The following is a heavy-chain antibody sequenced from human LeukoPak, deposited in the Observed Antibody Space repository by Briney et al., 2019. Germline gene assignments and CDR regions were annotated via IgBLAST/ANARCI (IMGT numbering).Heavy chain of an antibody. CDR2: IYYSGST. CDR1: GGSIGSSSYY. V-gene: IGHV4-39*01. CDR3: ASVGMEGYDFWSGYPPGAFDI. Sequence: SETLSLTCTVSGGSIGSSSYYWGWIRQPPGKGLEWIGSIYYSGSTYYNPSLKSRVTISVDTSKNQFSLKLSSATAADTAVYYCASVGMEGYDFWSGYPPGAFDIWGQGTMVTVSS. J-gene: IGHJ3*02. D-gene: IGHD3-3*01.